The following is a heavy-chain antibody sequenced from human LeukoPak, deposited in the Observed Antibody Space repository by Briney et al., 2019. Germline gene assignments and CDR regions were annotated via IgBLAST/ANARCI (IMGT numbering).Heavy chain of an antibody. CDR2: IRNKANRYTT. CDR1: GFTFSDHH. J-gene: IGHJ4*02. CDR3: ARSPLGIAPFDY. D-gene: IGHD7-27*01. Sequence: HSGGSLRLSCAASGFTFSDHHMDWVRQAPGEGLEWVARIRNKANRYTTEYAASVKGRFTISRDDSENSLYLQMDSLKTEDTAVYYCARSPLGIAPFDYWGQGTLVTVSS. V-gene: IGHV3-72*01.